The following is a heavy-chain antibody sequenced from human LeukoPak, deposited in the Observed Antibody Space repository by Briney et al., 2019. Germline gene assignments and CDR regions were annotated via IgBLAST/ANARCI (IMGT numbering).Heavy chain of an antibody. J-gene: IGHJ4*02. CDR2: LYYSGNT. D-gene: IGHD3-22*01. Sequence: SETLSLTCTVSGGSISSYYWSWIRQPPGKGLEWIGYLYYSGNTNYDPSLKSRVTISVDTSKNQSSLRLRSVTAADTAVYYCARHAGYSSDSWGQGTLVTVSS. CDR3: ARHAGYSSDS. CDR1: GGSISSYY. V-gene: IGHV4-59*08.